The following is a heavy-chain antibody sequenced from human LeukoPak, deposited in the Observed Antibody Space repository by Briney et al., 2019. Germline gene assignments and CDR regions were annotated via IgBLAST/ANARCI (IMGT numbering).Heavy chain of an antibody. Sequence: SGGSLRLSCAASGFTFSSYAMHWVRQAPGKGLEWVAVISYDGSNKYYADSVKGRFTISRDNSKNTLYLQMNSLRVEDTAVYYCARGAVAGTWPGAFDIWGQGTMVTVSS. CDR3: ARGAVAGTWPGAFDI. J-gene: IGHJ3*02. V-gene: IGHV3-30-3*01. CDR2: ISYDGSNK. D-gene: IGHD6-19*01. CDR1: GFTFSSYA.